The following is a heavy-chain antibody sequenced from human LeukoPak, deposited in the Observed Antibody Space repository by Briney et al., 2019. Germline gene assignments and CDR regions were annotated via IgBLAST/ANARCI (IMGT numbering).Heavy chain of an antibody. Sequence: GASVKVSCKASGYTFTGYYMHWVRQAPGQGVEWMGWINPNSGGTNYAQKFQGRVTMTRDTSISTAYMELSRLRSDDTAVYYCARARQLERPTEPGYYYYGMDVWGQGTTVTVSS. V-gene: IGHV1-2*02. CDR3: ARARQLERPTEPGYYYYGMDV. J-gene: IGHJ6*02. D-gene: IGHD1-1*01. CDR1: GYTFTGYY. CDR2: INPNSGGT.